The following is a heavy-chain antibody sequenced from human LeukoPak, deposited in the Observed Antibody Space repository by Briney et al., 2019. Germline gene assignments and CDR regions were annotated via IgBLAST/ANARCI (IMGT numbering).Heavy chain of an antibody. J-gene: IGHJ4*02. CDR1: GFTFSSYE. V-gene: IGHV3-48*03. Sequence: GGALRLSCAASGFTFSSYEMNWVRQAAGKGLDGVSYISSSGSSIYYADSVKGRFTISRDNSKNSLYLQMNSLRARDTDVYYCAKEGQQWLPGDYWGPGTLVTVSS. CDR3: AKEGQQWLPGDY. D-gene: IGHD6-19*01. CDR2: ISSSGSSI.